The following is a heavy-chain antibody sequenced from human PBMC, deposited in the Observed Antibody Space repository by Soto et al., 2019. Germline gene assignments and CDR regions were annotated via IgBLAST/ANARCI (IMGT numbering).Heavy chain of an antibody. J-gene: IGHJ5*02. Sequence: QVQLVQSGAEVKKPGASVKVSCKASGYTFTSYGISWVRQAPGQGLEWMGWISAYNGNTNYAQKLQGRVTMTTDTSASTAYMELRSLRADDTAVYYCARGIRSVWGVTTWGWFDPWGQGTLVTVSS. CDR2: ISAYNGNT. CDR1: GYTFTSYG. D-gene: IGHD3-10*01. CDR3: ARGIRSVWGVTTWGWFDP. V-gene: IGHV1-18*01.